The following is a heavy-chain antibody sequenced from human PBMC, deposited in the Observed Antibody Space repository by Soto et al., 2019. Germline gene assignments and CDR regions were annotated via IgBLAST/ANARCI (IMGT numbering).Heavy chain of an antibody. D-gene: IGHD3-3*01. CDR3: ARGLGTRLFSITTFGVVGDPYYYMDV. J-gene: IGHJ6*03. CDR1: GYAFTIND. Sequence: ETSVKVSCTASGYAFTINDINWVRQATGQGLEWMGWMNPNSGNTGYAQKFQGRVTMTRNTSISTAYMELSSLRSEDTAVYYCARGLGTRLFSITTFGVVGDPYYYMDVWGKGTTVTVSS. V-gene: IGHV1-8*01. CDR2: MNPNSGNT.